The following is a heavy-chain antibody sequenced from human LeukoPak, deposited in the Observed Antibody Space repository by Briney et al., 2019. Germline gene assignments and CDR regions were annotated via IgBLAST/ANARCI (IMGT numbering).Heavy chain of an antibody. J-gene: IGHJ4*02. V-gene: IGHV3-21*04. Sequence: GGSLRLSCAASGFTFSDYSMNWVRQTPRKGLEWVSCISGSGSYIYYADSVKGRFTTSRDNSKNTLYLQMNSLRAEDTAVYYCARGVVVTAIDYWGQGTLVTVSS. D-gene: IGHD2-21*02. CDR1: GFTFSDYS. CDR3: ARGVVVTAIDY. CDR2: ISGSGSYI.